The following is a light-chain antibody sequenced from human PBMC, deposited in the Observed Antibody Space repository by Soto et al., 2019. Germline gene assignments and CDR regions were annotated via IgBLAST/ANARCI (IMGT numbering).Light chain of an antibody. Sequence: QSVLTQPPSVSAAPGQKVTISCSGTSSNIGRNYVAWYQQLPGTAPKLLIYDNDKRPSGIPDRFSGSKSGTSATLGITGLQTGDEADYYCGTWDSSLSDAVVFGEGTKLNVL. CDR1: SSNIGRNY. V-gene: IGLV1-51*01. CDR2: DND. J-gene: IGLJ2*01. CDR3: GTWDSSLSDAVV.